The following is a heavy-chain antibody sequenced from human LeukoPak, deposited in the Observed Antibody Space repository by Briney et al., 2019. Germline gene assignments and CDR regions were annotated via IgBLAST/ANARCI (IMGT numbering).Heavy chain of an antibody. CDR3: AKIGPPIDY. CDR2: IRYDGGDR. CDR1: GFTFNTYG. Sequence: GGSLRLSCAASGFTFNTYGMHWVRQAPGKGLEWVAFIRYDGGDRYYTDSVKGRFTISRDNSKNTLYLQMNSLRPEDTAVYYCAKIGPPIDYWDQGTLVTVSS. J-gene: IGHJ4*02. V-gene: IGHV3-30*02.